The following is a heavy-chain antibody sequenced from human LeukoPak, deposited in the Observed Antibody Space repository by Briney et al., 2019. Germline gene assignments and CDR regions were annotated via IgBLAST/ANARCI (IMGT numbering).Heavy chain of an antibody. CDR2: IKQDGSEK. Sequence: GGSLRLPCAASGLTFSSYWMSWVRQAPGKGLEWVANIKQDGSEKYYVDSVKGRSTISRDNAKNSLYLQMNSLRAEDTAVYYCANLRFRDRYYMDVWAKGPTVTVSS. J-gene: IGHJ6*03. CDR1: GLTFSSYW. CDR3: ANLRFRDRYYMDV. D-gene: IGHD3-3*01. V-gene: IGHV3-7*01.